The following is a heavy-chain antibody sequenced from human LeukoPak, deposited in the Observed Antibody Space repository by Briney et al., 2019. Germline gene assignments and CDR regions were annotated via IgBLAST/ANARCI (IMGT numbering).Heavy chain of an antibody. V-gene: IGHV1-69*13. CDR2: IIPIFGTA. Sequence: ASVKVSCKASGGTFSSYAISWVRQAPGQGLEWMRGIIPIFGTANYAQKFQGRVTITADESTSTAYMELSSLRSEDTAVYYCARADMQQLVPFDYWGQGTLVTVSS. D-gene: IGHD6-13*01. CDR3: ARADMQQLVPFDY. J-gene: IGHJ4*02. CDR1: GGTFSSYA.